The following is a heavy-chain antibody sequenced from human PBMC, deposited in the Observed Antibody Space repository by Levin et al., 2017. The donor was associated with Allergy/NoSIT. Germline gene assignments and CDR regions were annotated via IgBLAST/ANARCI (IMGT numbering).Heavy chain of an antibody. J-gene: IGHJ6*02. CDR2: ISGSGATT. V-gene: IGHV3-23*01. D-gene: IGHD6-13*01. Sequence: GGSLRLSCAASGFTSSTYAMSWVRQAPGKGLEWVSSISGSGATTYNAYSVRGRITISRDNSKNMVYLQMNSLRAEDTAVYYCAKDRVSDFRSSWGDYYNYAMDVWGQGTTVTVSS. CDR3: AKDRVSDFRSSWGDYYNYAMDV. CDR1: GFTSSTYA.